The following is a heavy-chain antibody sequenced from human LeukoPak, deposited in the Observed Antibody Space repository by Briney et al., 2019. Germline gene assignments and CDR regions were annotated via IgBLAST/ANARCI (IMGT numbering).Heavy chain of an antibody. Sequence: ASVKVSCKASGYTFTGYYMHWVRHAPGQGREWMGWINPKSGGTNFAQPFQGRVTMTRDTSISTAYMELSRVTADDTDVYYCARGDNGMDVWGQGTTVTVSS. CDR3: ARGDNGMDV. CDR1: GYTFTGYY. J-gene: IGHJ6*02. CDR2: INPKSGGT. V-gene: IGHV1-2*02. D-gene: IGHD2-21*01.